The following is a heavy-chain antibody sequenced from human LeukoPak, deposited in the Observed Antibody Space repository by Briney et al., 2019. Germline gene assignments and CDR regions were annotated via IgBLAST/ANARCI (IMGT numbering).Heavy chain of an antibody. V-gene: IGHV3-11*01. J-gene: IGHJ4*01. Sequence: GGSLRLSCAASGFTFNDYQMNWIRQAPGKGPEGVSYISNSGTTIFYADSVRGRFTVSRDNARNSLLLQMDYLSAEDTAVYYCAREGYSSSFDYWGQGGLVTVSS. D-gene: IGHD5-18*01. CDR2: ISNSGTTI. CDR1: GFTFNDYQ. CDR3: AREGYSSSFDY.